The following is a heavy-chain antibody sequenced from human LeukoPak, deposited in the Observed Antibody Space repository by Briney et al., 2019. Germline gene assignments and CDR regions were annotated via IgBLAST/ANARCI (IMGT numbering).Heavy chain of an antibody. CDR1: GFTFDDYA. V-gene: IGHV3-9*01. CDR2: ISWNSGSI. D-gene: IGHD6-6*01. Sequence: PGRSLRLSCAASGFTFDDYAMHWVRQAPGKGLEWVSGISWNSGSIGYADSVKGRLTISRDNAKNSLYLQMNSLRAEDTALYYCAKDFADSSSGFDYWGQGTLVTVSS. CDR3: AKDFADSSSGFDY. J-gene: IGHJ4*02.